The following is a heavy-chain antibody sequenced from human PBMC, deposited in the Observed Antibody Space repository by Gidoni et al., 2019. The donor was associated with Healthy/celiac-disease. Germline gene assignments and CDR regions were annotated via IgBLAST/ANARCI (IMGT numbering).Heavy chain of an antibody. CDR1: GCSISSSSYY. J-gene: IGHJ4*02. CDR3: ARRNHYYDSSGYYDY. V-gene: IGHV4-39*01. Sequence: QLQLQESGPGLVKPSETLSLTCTVSGCSISSSSYYWGWIRQPPGKGLEWIGSIYYSGSTYYNPSLKSRVTISVDTSKNQFSLKLSSVTAADTAVYYCARRNHYYDSSGYYDYWGQGTLVTVSS. CDR2: IYYSGST. D-gene: IGHD3-22*01.